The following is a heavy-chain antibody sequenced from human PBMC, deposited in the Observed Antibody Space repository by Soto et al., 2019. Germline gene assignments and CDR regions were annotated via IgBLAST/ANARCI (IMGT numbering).Heavy chain of an antibody. J-gene: IGHJ5*02. Sequence: QVQLQQWGAGLLKPSETLSLTCAVYGGAFSVYYWCWIRQPPGKGLEWVGEINHSGSTNYNPSLKSRVTISVDTSKNQFSLKLSSVTAADTAVYYCAPHIRGSSWYNWFDPWGQGTMVTVSS. CDR1: GGAFSVYY. D-gene: IGHD6-13*01. CDR3: APHIRGSSWYNWFDP. CDR2: INHSGST. V-gene: IGHV4-34*01.